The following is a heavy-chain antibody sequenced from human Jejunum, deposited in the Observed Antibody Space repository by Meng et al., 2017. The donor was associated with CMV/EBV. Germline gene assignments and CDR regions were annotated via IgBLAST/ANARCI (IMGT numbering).Heavy chain of an antibody. CDR2: IKQDGSEK. CDR1: GFTFGSYW. Sequence: SGFTFGSYWMRWVRQPPGKGLEWVASIKQDGSEKYYVDSVKGRFTIFRDNAKNSLYLQMNSLRAEDAAVYYCTRDLENGYASSIKDYWGQGTLVTVSS. V-gene: IGHV3-7*01. J-gene: IGHJ4*02. CDR3: TRDLENGYASSIKDY. D-gene: IGHD3-16*01.